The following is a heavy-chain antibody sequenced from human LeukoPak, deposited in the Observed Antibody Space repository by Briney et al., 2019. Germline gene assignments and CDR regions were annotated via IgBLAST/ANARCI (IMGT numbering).Heavy chain of an antibody. Sequence: PGGSLRLSCAASGFTFSSYAMSWVRQAPGKGLEWVSAISGSGGSKYYADSVKGRFTISRDNSKNTLYLQMNSLRAEDTAVYYCAKFYDSSGYYLFDYWGQGTLVTVSS. CDR3: AKFYDSSGYYLFDY. V-gene: IGHV3-23*01. D-gene: IGHD3-22*01. CDR2: ISGSGGSK. CDR1: GFTFSSYA. J-gene: IGHJ4*02.